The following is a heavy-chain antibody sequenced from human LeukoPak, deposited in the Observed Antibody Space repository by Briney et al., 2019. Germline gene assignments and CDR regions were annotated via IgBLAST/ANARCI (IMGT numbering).Heavy chain of an antibody. D-gene: IGHD3-10*01. CDR3: ARMGGSGSYFPQIFDY. CDR1: GFTFSSYW. J-gene: IGHJ4*02. V-gene: IGHV3-7*03. CDR2: IKQDGSEK. Sequence: QPGGSLRLPCAASGFTFSSYWMSWVRQAPGKGLEWVANIKQDGSEKYYVDSVKGRFTISRDNAKNSLYLQMNSLRAEDTAVYYCARMGGSGSYFPQIFDYWGPGTLVTVSS.